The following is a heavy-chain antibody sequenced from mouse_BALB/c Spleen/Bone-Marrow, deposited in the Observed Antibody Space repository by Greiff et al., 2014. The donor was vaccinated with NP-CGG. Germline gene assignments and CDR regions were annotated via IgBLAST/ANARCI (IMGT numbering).Heavy chain of an antibody. CDR1: GYTFTSYW. J-gene: IGHJ4*01. CDR3: ARPPYYYGSSYDAMDY. D-gene: IGHD1-1*01. V-gene: IGHV1-7*01. Sequence: VQLQQSGAELAKPGASVKMSCKASGYTFTSYWMHWVKQRPGQGLEWIGYIDPSTGYTEYNQKFKDKATLTADKSSSTAYMQLSSLTSGDSAVYYCARPPYYYGSSYDAMDYWGQGTSVTVSS. CDR2: IDPSTGYT.